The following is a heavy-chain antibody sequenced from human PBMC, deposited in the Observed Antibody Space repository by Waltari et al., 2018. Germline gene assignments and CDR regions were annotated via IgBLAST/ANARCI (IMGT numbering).Heavy chain of an antibody. V-gene: IGHV3-74*01. Sequence: EVQVVESGGGLVGAGGALRLCCAASGLTFSSHWVHWVRQAPGKGLVWVSRINGDGRSTSYADSVKGRFTISRDNAKNTVYLQMDSLRAEDTAVYYCVSGESGFAIRGQGSLVTVSS. CDR3: VSGESGFAI. D-gene: IGHD3-3*01. CDR1: GLTFSSHW. J-gene: IGHJ4*02. CDR2: INGDGRST.